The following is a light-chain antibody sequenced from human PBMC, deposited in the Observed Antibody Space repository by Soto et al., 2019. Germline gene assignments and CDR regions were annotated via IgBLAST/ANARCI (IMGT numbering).Light chain of an antibody. CDR3: QQYNIWPWT. Sequence: EIGMTHSPATLSVSPWGRATLSCRASQSISDTLALYQQKPGLAPRLLIHGASTRATGFPARFSGSGSGTDFTLTISSLQSEDFAVYYCQQYNIWPWTFGHGTKVDIK. J-gene: IGKJ1*01. CDR1: QSISDT. CDR2: GAS. V-gene: IGKV3-15*01.